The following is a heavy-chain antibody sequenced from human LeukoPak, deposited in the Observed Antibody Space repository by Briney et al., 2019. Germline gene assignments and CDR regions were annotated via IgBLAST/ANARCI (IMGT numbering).Heavy chain of an antibody. D-gene: IGHD1-26*01. J-gene: IGHJ4*02. CDR1: GYTFTSYD. CDR2: MNPNSGNT. CDR3: AIRTIGSPVRKSLDY. Sequence: ASVKVSCKASGYTFTSYDINWVRQAAGQGLEWMGWMNPNSGNTGYAQKFQDRVTMTRNTSKTTAYMELTSLRSEDTAVYYCAIRTIGSPVRKSLDYWGQGTLVTVSS. V-gene: IGHV1-8*01.